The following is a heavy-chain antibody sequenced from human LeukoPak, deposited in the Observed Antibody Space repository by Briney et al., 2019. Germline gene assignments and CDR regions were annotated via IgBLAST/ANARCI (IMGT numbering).Heavy chain of an antibody. D-gene: IGHD2-21*02. J-gene: IGHJ4*02. Sequence: SETLSLTCAVYGGSFSGYYWSWIRQPPGKGLEWIGEINHSGSTNYNPSLKSRVTISVDTSKNQFSLKLSSVTAADTAVYYCAGYCGGDCYAPDNFDYWGQGTLVAVSS. V-gene: IGHV4-34*01. CDR1: GGSFSGYY. CDR2: INHSGST. CDR3: AGYCGGDCYAPDNFDY.